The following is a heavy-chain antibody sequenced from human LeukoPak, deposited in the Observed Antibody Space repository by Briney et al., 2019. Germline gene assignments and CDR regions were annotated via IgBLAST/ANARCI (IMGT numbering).Heavy chain of an antibody. J-gene: IGHJ5*02. CDR1: GGSFSGYY. V-gene: IGHV4-34*01. CDR3: ARVGKQWLVLRGWFDP. Sequence: SETLSLTCTVYGGSFSGYYWSWIRQPPGKGLEWIGEINHSGSTNYNPSLKSRVTISVDTSKNQFSLKLSSVTAADTAVYYCARVGKQWLVLRGWFDPWGQGTLVTVSS. D-gene: IGHD6-19*01. CDR2: INHSGST.